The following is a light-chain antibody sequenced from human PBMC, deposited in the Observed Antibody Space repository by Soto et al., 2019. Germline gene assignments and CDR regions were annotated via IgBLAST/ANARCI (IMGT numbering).Light chain of an antibody. Sequence: IAVTTSEITLSCSPRERATLSCRASQSVSSYLAWYQQKPGQAPRLVIYDASNRATGIPARFSGSGSGTDFTLTISSQDPEDFAGYYCQQRSNWPQWTVGQGTKVDIK. CDR3: QQRSNWPQWT. CDR2: DAS. J-gene: IGKJ1*01. CDR1: QSVSSY. V-gene: IGKV3-11*01.